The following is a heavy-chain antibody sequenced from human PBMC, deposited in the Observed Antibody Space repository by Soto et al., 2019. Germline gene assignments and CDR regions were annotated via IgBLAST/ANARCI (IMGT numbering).Heavy chain of an antibody. Sequence: GGSLRLSCAASGFTFSSYAMSWVRQAPGKGLEWVSAISGSGGSTYYADSVKGRFTISRDNSKNTLYLQMNSLRAEDTAVYYCANVPPYDTGAFDIRAQRTMVTGSS. J-gene: IGHJ3*02. CDR3: ANVPPYDTGAFDI. CDR1: GFTFSSYA. V-gene: IGHV3-23*01. D-gene: IGHD3-9*01. CDR2: ISGSGGST.